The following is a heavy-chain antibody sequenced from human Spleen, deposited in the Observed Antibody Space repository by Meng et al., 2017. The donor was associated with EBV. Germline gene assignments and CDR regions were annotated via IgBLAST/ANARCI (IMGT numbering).Heavy chain of an antibody. V-gene: IGHV4-4*02. J-gene: IGHJ5*02. CDR1: GGSISSSNW. D-gene: IGHD3-16*01. CDR2: IYHSGST. CDR3: AQRERWGLDP. Sequence: GQLQGSGPGLVKHSGTLSLTCAVSGGSISSSNWWNWVRQAPGKGLEWIGEIYHSGSTSYNPSLESRVTISIDKSKNQVSLKLTSVTAADTAVYYCAQRERWGLDPWGQGTLVTVSS.